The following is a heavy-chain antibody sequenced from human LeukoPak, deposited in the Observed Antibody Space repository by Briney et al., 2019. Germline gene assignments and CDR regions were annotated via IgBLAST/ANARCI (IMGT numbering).Heavy chain of an antibody. Sequence: SETLSLTCAVYGESFSGYYWSWIRQPPGKGLEWIGEINHSGRTKYNPSLKSRATISVDTSKNQFSLRLSSVTAADTAVYYCAREYDTHGSGWYGVAYYWGQGTLVTVSS. J-gene: IGHJ4*02. V-gene: IGHV4-34*01. CDR3: AREYDTHGSGWYGVAYY. CDR2: INHSGRT. D-gene: IGHD6-19*01. CDR1: GESFSGYY.